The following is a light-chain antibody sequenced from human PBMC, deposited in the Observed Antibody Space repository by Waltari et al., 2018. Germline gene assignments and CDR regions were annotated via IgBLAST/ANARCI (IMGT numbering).Light chain of an antibody. CDR2: GNN. Sequence: QSVLTQPPSVSGAPGQRVTISCTGSSSNIGAGYDVHWYQHLPGTAPKLLIHGNNNRPSGVPDRFSGSRSGTSASLAITGLQAEDEADYYCQSYDSSLSGWVFGGGTKLTVL. J-gene: IGLJ3*02. CDR1: SSNIGAGYD. CDR3: QSYDSSLSGWV. V-gene: IGLV1-40*01.